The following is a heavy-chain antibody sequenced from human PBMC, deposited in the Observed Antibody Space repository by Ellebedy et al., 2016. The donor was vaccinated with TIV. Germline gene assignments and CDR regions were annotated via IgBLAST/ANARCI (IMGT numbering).Heavy chain of an antibody. CDR2: IWYDGSNK. D-gene: IGHD1-14*01. CDR1: GFTFGSYG. Sequence: PGGSLRLSCAPSGFTFGSYGMPWVRQAQGKRLGWVEVIWYDGSNKYYADSVKGRFTISRDNSKNTLDLQMNSLRAEDTAVYYCARDGPDSDLDYWGQGTLVTVSS. CDR3: ARDGPDSDLDY. V-gene: IGHV3-33*01. J-gene: IGHJ4*02.